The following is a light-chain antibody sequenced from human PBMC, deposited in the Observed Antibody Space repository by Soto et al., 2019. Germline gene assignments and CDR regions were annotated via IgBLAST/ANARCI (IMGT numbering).Light chain of an antibody. CDR1: SSDVGSYNR. J-gene: IGLJ1*01. CDR3: SSYTSSSTYV. CDR2: EVS. Sequence: QSALTQPPSVSGSPGQSVTLSCTGTSSDVGSYNRVSWYQQPPGTAPKLMIYEVSNRPSGVPDRFSGAQSGNTASLTISGLQAEDEADYYCSSYTSSSTYVFGPGTKVTV. V-gene: IGLV2-18*02.